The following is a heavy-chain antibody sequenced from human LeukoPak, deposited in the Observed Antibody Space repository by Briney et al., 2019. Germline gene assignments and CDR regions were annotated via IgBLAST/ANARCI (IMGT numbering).Heavy chain of an antibody. J-gene: IGHJ5*02. Sequence: PSETLSLTCTVSGGSISSSSYYWGWIRQPPGKGLEWIGSIYYSGSTYYNPSLKSRVTISVDTSKNQFSLKLSSVTAADTAVYYCARHPPTDSSGYNGWFDPWGQGTLVTVSS. CDR1: GGSISSSSYY. CDR2: IYYSGST. CDR3: ARHPPTDSSGYNGWFDP. D-gene: IGHD3-22*01. V-gene: IGHV4-39*01.